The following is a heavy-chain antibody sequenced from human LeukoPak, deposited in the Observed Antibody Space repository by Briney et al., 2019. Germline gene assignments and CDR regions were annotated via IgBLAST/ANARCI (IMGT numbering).Heavy chain of an antibody. CDR1: GFTFSSYS. Sequence: GGSLRLSCAASGFTFSSYSMNWVRQAPGKGLEWVSSISSSSSYIYYAGSVKGRFTISRDNAKNSLYLQMNSLRAEDTAVYYCARVRMSGWTLGYAFDIWGQGTMVTVSS. J-gene: IGHJ3*02. V-gene: IGHV3-21*01. D-gene: IGHD6-19*01. CDR2: ISSSSSYI. CDR3: ARVRMSGWTLGYAFDI.